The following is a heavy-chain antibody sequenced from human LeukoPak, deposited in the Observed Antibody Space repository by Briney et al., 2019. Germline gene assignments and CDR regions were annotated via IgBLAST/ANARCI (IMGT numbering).Heavy chain of an antibody. CDR2: TYYRSKWYN. CDR3: ARESSGWKGDFVCFDY. D-gene: IGHD6-19*01. CDR1: GDSVSINSAA. V-gene: IGHV6-1*01. Sequence: SQTLSLTFAISGDSVSINSAAWNWLRQSPSRGLEWLGRTYYRSKWYNDYAVSVKSRITINPDTSKNQFSLQLNSVTPEDTAVYYCARESSGWKGDFVCFDYWGQGTLVTVSS. J-gene: IGHJ4*02.